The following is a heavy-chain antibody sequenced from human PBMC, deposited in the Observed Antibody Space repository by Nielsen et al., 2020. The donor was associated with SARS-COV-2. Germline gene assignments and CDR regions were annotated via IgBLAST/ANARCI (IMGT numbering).Heavy chain of an antibody. V-gene: IGHV1-2*06. Sequence: ASVKVSCKASGDTFTDYYIHWVRQAPGQGLEWMGRINPYSGGTNYAQKFQGTVTMTSDASINTANMELSRLRSDDTAVYYCARELRVGMAINGPSDIWGQGTMVTVSS. CDR2: INPYSGGT. J-gene: IGHJ3*02. CDR1: GDTFTDYY. D-gene: IGHD5-24*01. CDR3: ARELRVGMAINGPSDI.